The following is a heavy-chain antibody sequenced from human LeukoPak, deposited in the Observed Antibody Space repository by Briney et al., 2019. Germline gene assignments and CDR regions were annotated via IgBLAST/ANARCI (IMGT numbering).Heavy chain of an antibody. CDR2: INSDGSST. J-gene: IGHJ4*02. D-gene: IGHD3-9*01. CDR1: GFTFSSHW. V-gene: IGHV3-74*01. CDR3: AKDRSAFDWLLANY. Sequence: GGSLRLSCAASGFTFSSHWMYWVRQAPGKGLVWVSRINSDGSSTNYADSVKGRFTISRDNSKNTLYLQMNSLRAEDTAVYYCAKDRSAFDWLLANYWGQGTLVTVSS.